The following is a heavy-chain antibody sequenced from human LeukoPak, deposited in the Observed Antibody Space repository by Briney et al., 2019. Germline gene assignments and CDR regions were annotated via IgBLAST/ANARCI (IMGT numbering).Heavy chain of an antibody. CDR1: GYTFTGYY. J-gene: IGHJ4*02. CDR3: ARDQCSGGSCMWGY. CDR2: INPNSGGT. Sequence: GASVKVSCKASGYTFTGYYMHWVRQAPGQGLEWMGWINPNSGGTNYAQKFQGRVTMTRDTSISTAYMELSRLRSDDTAVYYCARDQCSGGSCMWGYWGQGTLVTVSS. V-gene: IGHV1-2*02. D-gene: IGHD2-15*01.